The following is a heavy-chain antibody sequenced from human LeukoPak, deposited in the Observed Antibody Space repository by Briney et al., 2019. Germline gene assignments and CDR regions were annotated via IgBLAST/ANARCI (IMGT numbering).Heavy chain of an antibody. CDR3: AKDWRYPTDY. CDR2: IRYDGSNK. D-gene: IGHD1-1*01. Sequence: GSLRLSCAASGFTFSSYGMHRVRQAPGKGLEWVAFIRYDGSNKYYADSVKGRFTISRDNSKNTLYLQMNSLRAEDTAVYYCAKDWRYPTDYWGQGTLVTVSS. J-gene: IGHJ4*02. V-gene: IGHV3-30*02. CDR1: GFTFSSYG.